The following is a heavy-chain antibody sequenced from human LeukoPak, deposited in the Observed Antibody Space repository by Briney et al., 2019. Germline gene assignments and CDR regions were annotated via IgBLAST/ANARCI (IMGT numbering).Heavy chain of an antibody. V-gene: IGHV3-33*01. CDR2: IWYDGSNK. D-gene: IGHD3-22*01. CDR3: ARDAAPDSSGYYYTFDY. Sequence: PGRSLRLSCAASGFTFSSYGMHWVRQAPGKGLEWVAVIWYDGSNKYYADSVKGRFTISRDNSKNTLYLQMNCLRAEDTAVYYCARDAAPDSSGYYYTFDYWGQGTLVTVSS. CDR1: GFTFSSYG. J-gene: IGHJ4*02.